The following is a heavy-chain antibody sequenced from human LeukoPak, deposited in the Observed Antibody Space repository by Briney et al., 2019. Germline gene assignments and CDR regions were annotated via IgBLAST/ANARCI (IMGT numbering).Heavy chain of an antibody. Sequence: ASVKVSCKASGYTFTGYYMHWVRQAPRQGLEWMGWINPNSGGTNYAQKFQGRVTMTRDTSISTAYMELSRLRSDDTAVYYCARDLSPMVNWFDPWGQGTLVTVSS. CDR2: INPNSGGT. D-gene: IGHD2-8*01. CDR3: ARDLSPMVNWFDP. J-gene: IGHJ5*02. V-gene: IGHV1-2*02. CDR1: GYTFTGYY.